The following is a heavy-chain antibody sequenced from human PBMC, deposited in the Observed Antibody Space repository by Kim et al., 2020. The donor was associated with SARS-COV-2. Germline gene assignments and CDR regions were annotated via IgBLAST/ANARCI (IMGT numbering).Heavy chain of an antibody. Sequence: TAARKGRITSSRDNSKNALILQMNSLRAEDTAVYYCAKQNGYDPPYYIDYWGQGTLVTVSS. CDR3: AKQNGYDPPYYIDY. V-gene: IGHV3-23*01. D-gene: IGHD2-2*01. J-gene: IGHJ4*02.